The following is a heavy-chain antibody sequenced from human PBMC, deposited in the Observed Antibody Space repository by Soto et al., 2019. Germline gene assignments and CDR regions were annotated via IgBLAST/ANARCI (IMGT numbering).Heavy chain of an antibody. D-gene: IGHD5-18*01. Sequence: QLQLQESGPGLVKPSETLSLTCTVYGGSISGSRYCWGWIRQPPGKGLEWIGSIYYSGSTYYNPSLKSRVTISVDTSKNQVTLKLSSVSAADTAVYYCPRLRGRAMVDYWGQGTLVTVSS. CDR1: GGSISGSRYC. J-gene: IGHJ4*02. CDR3: PRLRGRAMVDY. CDR2: IYYSGST. V-gene: IGHV4-39*01.